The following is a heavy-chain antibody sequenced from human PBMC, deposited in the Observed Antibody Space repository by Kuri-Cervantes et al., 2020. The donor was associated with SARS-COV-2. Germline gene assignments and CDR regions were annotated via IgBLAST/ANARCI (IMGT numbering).Heavy chain of an antibody. CDR1: GFTFTNYA. CDR2: ISGTGSTT. D-gene: IGHD4-23*01. J-gene: IGHJ4*02. CDR3: AKPYNYGGNSG. Sequence: ETLSLTCAASGFTFTNYAMSWVRQAPGKGLEWVTAISGTGSTTYYADSVKGRFTISRDNSKNTLYLQMNSLRAEDTAVYYCAKPYNYGGNSGWGQGTLVTVSS. V-gene: IGHV3-23*01.